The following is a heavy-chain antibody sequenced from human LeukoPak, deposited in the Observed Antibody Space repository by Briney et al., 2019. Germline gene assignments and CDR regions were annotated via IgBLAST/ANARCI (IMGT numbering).Heavy chain of an antibody. D-gene: IGHD2-15*01. V-gene: IGHV3-21*01. J-gene: IGHJ4*02. CDR2: ISRSRSDI. CDR3: ARGGLVDY. Sequence: GGSLRLSCAASGFTFNIYSMNWVRQAPGKGPEWVSTISRSRSDIYYADSVKGRFTISRDNARNSLYLQMNSLRAEDTAVYYCARGGLVDYWGQGTLVTVSS. CDR1: GFTFNIYS.